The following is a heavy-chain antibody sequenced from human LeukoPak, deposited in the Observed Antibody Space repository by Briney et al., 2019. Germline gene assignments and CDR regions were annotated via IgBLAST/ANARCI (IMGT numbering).Heavy chain of an antibody. Sequence: GASVKVSCKASGYTFTSYYMHWVRQAPGQGLEWMGIINPSGGSTSYAQKFQGRVTMTRDTSTSTVYMELSSLRSEDTAVYYCARVGSGVTYYYYGMDVWGQGTTVTVSS. CDR2: INPSGGST. D-gene: IGHD2-21*02. V-gene: IGHV1-46*01. CDR3: ARVGSGVTYYYYGMDV. CDR1: GYTFTSYY. J-gene: IGHJ6*02.